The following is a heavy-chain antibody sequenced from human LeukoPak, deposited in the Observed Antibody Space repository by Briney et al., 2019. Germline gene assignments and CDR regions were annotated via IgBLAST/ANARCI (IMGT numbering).Heavy chain of an antibody. J-gene: IGHJ4*02. D-gene: IGHD1-1*01. V-gene: IGHV3-7*01. CDR3: ARDQAEDGT. CDR2: IKQDGSEK. CDR1: GFTVSSNY. Sequence: PGGSLRLSCAASGFTVSSNYMSWVRQAPGKGLEWVANIKQDGSEKYYVDSVKGRFTISRDNAKNSLYLQMNSLRAEDTAVYYCARDQAEDGTWGQGTLVTVSS.